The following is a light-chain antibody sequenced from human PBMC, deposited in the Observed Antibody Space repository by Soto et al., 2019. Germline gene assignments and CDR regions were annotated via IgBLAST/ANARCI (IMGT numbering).Light chain of an antibody. CDR2: DDD. Sequence: SYELTQPPSVSVAPGQTARITCGGNDIGSKSVHWYQLKPGQAPVLVVYDDDDRPSGIPERFSGSNSGNTATLTIGRVEAGEEADYYCQVWDSGSDHYVFGTGTKATV. CDR1: DIGSKS. CDR3: QVWDSGSDHYV. J-gene: IGLJ1*01. V-gene: IGLV3-21*02.